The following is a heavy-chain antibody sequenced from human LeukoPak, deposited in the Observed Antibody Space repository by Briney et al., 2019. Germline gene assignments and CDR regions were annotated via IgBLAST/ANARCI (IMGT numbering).Heavy chain of an antibody. Sequence: GGSLRLSCAASGFTFSSYDMYWVRQAPGKGLEYVSGISSNGGSTYYANSVKGRLTISRDNSKNTLYLQMGSLGADDMAVYYCARVFLSSGWLDYWGQGTLVTVSS. CDR3: ARVFLSSGWLDY. V-gene: IGHV3-64*01. J-gene: IGHJ4*02. CDR1: GFTFSSYD. CDR2: ISSNGGST. D-gene: IGHD6-19*01.